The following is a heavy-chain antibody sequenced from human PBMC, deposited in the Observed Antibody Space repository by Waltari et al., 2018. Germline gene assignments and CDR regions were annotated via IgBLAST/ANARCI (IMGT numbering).Heavy chain of an antibody. CDR1: GFTCSDFY. J-gene: IGHJ4*02. Sequence: QVQLVESGGGLVKPGGSRRLSWAASGFTCSDFYMSWIRQAPGKGLEWVSYISSSGSSINYADSVKGRFTISRDKAKNSLYLQMNSLRAEDTAVYYCARSSGSYSELYWGQGTLVTVSS. V-gene: IGHV3-11*01. CDR3: ARSSGSYSELY. D-gene: IGHD1-26*01. CDR2: ISSSGSSI.